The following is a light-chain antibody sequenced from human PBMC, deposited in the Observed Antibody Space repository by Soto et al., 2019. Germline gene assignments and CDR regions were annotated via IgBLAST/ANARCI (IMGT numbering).Light chain of an antibody. CDR3: QQYVSSVT. CDR2: GAS. CDR1: QSVDSSF. V-gene: IGKV3-20*01. J-gene: IGKJ1*01. Sequence: EIVLTQSPGSLSLSPGERATLSCRASQSVDSSFFAWYQQKPGQAPRLLIYGASNRATGIPDRFSGSGSGQDFTLTIRRLEPEDFAVYYCQQYVSSVTFGQGTKVEIK.